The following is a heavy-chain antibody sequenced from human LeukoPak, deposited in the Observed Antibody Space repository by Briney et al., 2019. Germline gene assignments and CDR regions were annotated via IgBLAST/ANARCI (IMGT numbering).Heavy chain of an antibody. Sequence: GGSLRLSCAASGFTVWGYTISWVGRGPGKELEWVSVISGSGGSTDYADSVKGRFTISRDNSKNTLYLQMNSLRAEDTAVYYCARDHAPGYYDSIGFKWFDPWGQGTLVTVS. CDR3: ARDHAPGYYDSIGFKWFDP. CDR1: GFTVWGYT. V-gene: IGHV3-23*01. D-gene: IGHD3-22*01. CDR2: ISGSGGST. J-gene: IGHJ5*02.